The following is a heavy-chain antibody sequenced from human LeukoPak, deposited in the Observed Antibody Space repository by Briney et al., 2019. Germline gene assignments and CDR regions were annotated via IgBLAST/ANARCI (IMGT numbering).Heavy chain of an antibody. D-gene: IGHD3-10*01. V-gene: IGHV1-18*01. Sequence: ASVKVSYKASGYTFSSYGISWVRQAPAQGLGWMGWISDYNGNTNYPQKLQGRVTMTTDTSTKTAYMHLRSLRSDDTAIYYCARDSPDGSGTYYNDSPDYWGQGTLVTVSS. CDR3: ARDSPDGSGTYYNDSPDY. CDR2: ISDYNGNT. CDR1: GYTFSSYG. J-gene: IGHJ4*02.